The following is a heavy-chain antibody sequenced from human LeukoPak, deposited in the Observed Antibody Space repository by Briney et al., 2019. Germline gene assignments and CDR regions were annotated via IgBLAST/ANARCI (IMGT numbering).Heavy chain of an antibody. CDR1: GGSISSYY. V-gene: IGHV4-59*01. CDR3: AGGSTIFGVVTSDY. Sequence: SETLSLTCTVSGGSISSYYWSWIRQPPGKGLEWIGYIYYSGSTNYNPSLKSRVTISVDTSNNQFSLKLSSVSAADTAVYYCAGGSTIFGVVTSDYWGQGTLVTVSS. J-gene: IGHJ4*02. D-gene: IGHD3-3*01. CDR2: IYYSGST.